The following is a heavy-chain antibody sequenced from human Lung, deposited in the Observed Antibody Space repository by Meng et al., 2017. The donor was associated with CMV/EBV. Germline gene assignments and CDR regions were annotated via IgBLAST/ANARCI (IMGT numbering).Heavy chain of an antibody. CDR2: IPHRGSS. J-gene: IGHJ1*01. D-gene: IGHD3-10*01. V-gene: IGHV4-4*02. CDR1: GDSITKHNW. Sequence: RGSGPGWLQPSEPPPSTRPVSGDSITKHNWWAWVRQPPGKGLEWIGEIPHRGSSAYNPSLKSRVSMSIDKSKNQFSLKLTSVTAADTAVYHCLRRSGGSVWGQGTLVTVSS. CDR3: LRRSGGSV.